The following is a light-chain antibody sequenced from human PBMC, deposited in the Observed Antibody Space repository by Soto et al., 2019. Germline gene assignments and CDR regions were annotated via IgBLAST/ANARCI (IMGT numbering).Light chain of an antibody. J-gene: IGLJ1*01. Sequence: QSALTQPASVSGSPGQSITISCTGTSGDIGSYNRVSWYQQHPGKAPKLIIYEVTDRPSGVSNRFSGSKSDNTASLTISVLEAEDEAESYCSSSTHITTRACVFGSGTKVTVL. CDR1: SGDIGSYNR. V-gene: IGLV2-14*01. CDR3: SSSTHITTRACV. CDR2: EVT.